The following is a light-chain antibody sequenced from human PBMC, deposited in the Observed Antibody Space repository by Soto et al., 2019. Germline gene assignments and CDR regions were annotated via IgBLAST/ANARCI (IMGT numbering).Light chain of an antibody. CDR3: QNWGTGIGV. Sequence: QSVLTQSPSASASLGATVKFTCTLSSGHSNYALAWHQQQPEKGPPHLMKLYSDGSHDKGVGIPDRFSGSSSGAERDLTVSSLQSEDEADYYCQNWGTGIGVFGGGTTLTVL. J-gene: IGLJ3*02. V-gene: IGLV4-69*01. CDR2: LYSDGSH. CDR1: SGHSNYA.